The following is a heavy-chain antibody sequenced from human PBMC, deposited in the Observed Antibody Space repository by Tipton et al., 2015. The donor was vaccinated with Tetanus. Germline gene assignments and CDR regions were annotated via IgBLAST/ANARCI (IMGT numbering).Heavy chain of an antibody. D-gene: IGHD2-2*01. J-gene: IGHJ6*02. CDR3: AKDIGGPAAQPYYYYGMDV. CDR2: ISWNSGSI. Sequence: RSLRLSCAASGFTFDDYAMHWVRQAPGKGLEWVSGISWNSGSIGYADSVKGRFTISRDNAKNSLYLQMNSLRAEDTALYYCAKDIGGPAAQPYYYYGMDVWGQGTTVTVSS. CDR1: GFTFDDYA. V-gene: IGHV3-9*01.